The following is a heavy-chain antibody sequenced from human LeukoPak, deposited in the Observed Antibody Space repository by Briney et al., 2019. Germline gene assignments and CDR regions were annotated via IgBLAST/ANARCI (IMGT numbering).Heavy chain of an antibody. CDR2: LSNNGAHT. CDR3: AKAGGHYYDSSAYYWPFDY. V-gene: IGHV3-23*01. Sequence: GGSLRLSCAASGFTFSTYAMGWVRQAPREGLEWVSGLSNNGAHTFYAHFVKGRLTISRDNSKNTVYLQLTVLRAAAPAFFSCAKAGGHYYDSSAYYWPFDYWGQGTLVTVS. CDR1: GFTFSTYA. D-gene: IGHD3-22*01. J-gene: IGHJ4*02.